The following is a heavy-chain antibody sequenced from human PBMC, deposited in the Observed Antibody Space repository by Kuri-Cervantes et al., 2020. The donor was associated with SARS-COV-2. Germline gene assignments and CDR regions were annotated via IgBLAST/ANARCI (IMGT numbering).Heavy chain of an antibody. J-gene: IGHJ6*02. Sequence: SETLSLTCTVSGGSISNSFYYWGWIRQPPGKGLEWIGSIYYSGSTFYSPSLKSRVTIFVDTSKDQFSLKLSSVTAADTAVYYCARGDIVVVVASLKYYYGMDVWGQGTTVTVSS. CDR2: IYYSGST. CDR1: GGSISNSFYY. CDR3: ARGDIVVVVASLKYYYGMDV. D-gene: IGHD2-15*01. V-gene: IGHV4-39*01.